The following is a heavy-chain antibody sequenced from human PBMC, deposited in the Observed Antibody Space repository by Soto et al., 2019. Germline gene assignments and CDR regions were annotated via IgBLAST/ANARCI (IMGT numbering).Heavy chain of an antibody. J-gene: IGHJ4*02. CDR2: ISYDGSNK. CDR3: AKSLQRDVHLFYY. Sequence: GGSLRLSCAASGFTFSSYGMHWVRQAPGKGLEWVAVISYDGSNKYYADSVKGRFTISRDNSKNTLYLQMNSLRAEDTAVYYCAKSLQRDVHLFYYWGQGTLVTVSS. V-gene: IGHV3-30*18. CDR1: GFTFSSYG.